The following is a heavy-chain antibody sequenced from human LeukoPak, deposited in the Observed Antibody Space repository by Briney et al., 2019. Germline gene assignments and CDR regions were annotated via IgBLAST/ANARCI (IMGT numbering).Heavy chain of an antibody. CDR1: GLTFSSHT. D-gene: IGHD6-6*01. V-gene: IGHV3-23*01. Sequence: GGSLRLSCAASGLTFSSHTMNWVRQAPGKGLEYISSVTNGGITYYADSVKGRFTISRDNSKNTLYLQMNSPRAEDTAVYYCAQRIAVRPYPFGNWGQGTLVTVSS. J-gene: IGHJ4*02. CDR2: VTNGGIT. CDR3: AQRIAVRPYPFGN.